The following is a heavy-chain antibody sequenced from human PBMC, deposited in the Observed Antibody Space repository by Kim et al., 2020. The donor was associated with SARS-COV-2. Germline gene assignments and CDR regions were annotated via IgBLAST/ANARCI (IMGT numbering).Heavy chain of an antibody. V-gene: IGHV1-18*04. J-gene: IGHJ4*02. CDR2: ISAYNGNT. Sequence: ASVKVSCKASGYTFTSYGISWVRQAPGQGLEWMGWISAYNGNTNYAQKLQGRVTMTTDTSTSTAYMELRSLRSYDTAVYYCARVYCSSTSCYHFDYWGQGTLVTVSS. D-gene: IGHD2-2*01. CDR1: GYTFTSYG. CDR3: ARVYCSSTSCYHFDY.